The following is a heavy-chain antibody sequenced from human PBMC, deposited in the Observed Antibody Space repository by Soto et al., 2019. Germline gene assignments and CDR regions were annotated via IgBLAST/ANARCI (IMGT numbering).Heavy chain of an antibody. Sequence: PSETLSLTCAVSGGSISSGGYSWSWIRQPPGKGLEWIGYIYHSGSTYYNPSLKSRVTISVDRSKNQFSLKLSSVTAADTAVYYCARALRSYNWFDPWGQGTLVTVSS. V-gene: IGHV4-30-2*01. J-gene: IGHJ5*02. CDR3: ARALRSYNWFDP. CDR2: IYHSGST. CDR1: GGSISSGGYS. D-gene: IGHD3-16*02.